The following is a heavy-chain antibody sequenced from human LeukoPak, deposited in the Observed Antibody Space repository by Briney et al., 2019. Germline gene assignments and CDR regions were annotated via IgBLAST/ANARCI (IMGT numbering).Heavy chain of an antibody. CDR3: ARSSRWYVGWFDP. J-gene: IGHJ5*02. CDR1: GGTFSSYA. Sequence: ASVKVSCKASGGTFSSYAISWVRQAPGQGLEWMGRIIPILGIANYAQKFQGRVTITADKSTSTAYMELSSLRSEDTAVYYCARSSRWYVGWFDPWGQGTLVTVSS. CDR2: IIPILGIA. V-gene: IGHV1-69*04. D-gene: IGHD6-13*01.